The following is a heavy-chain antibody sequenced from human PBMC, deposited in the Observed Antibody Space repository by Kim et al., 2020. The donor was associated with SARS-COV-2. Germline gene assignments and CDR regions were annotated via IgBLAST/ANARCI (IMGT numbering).Heavy chain of an antibody. Sequence: YDNPSLKSRAPRSVETSKNQFSLKLSSVTAADTSVFYCARHLTGSSWFDYWGQGTLVTVSS. CDR3: ARHLTGSSWFDY. D-gene: IGHD6-13*01. V-gene: IGHV4-39*01. J-gene: IGHJ4*02.